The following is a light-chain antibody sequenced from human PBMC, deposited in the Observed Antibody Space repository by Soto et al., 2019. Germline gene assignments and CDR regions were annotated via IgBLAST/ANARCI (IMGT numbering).Light chain of an antibody. CDR2: DAS. V-gene: IGKV3-11*01. CDR3: QQRRSWPIA. CDR1: QSVTRY. J-gene: IGKJ3*01. Sequence: EIVLTQSPATLSLSPGERATLSCRASQSVTRYLAWYQQRPGQTPRLLIYDASNRATGIPARFSGSGSGTDFTLTISSLEPEDFALYYCQQRRSWPIAFGPGTKVD.